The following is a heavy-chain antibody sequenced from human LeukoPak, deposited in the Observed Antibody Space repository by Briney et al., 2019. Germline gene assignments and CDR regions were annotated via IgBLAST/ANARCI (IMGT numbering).Heavy chain of an antibody. CDR1: GFTFSSYG. CDR2: IWHDGRNK. CDR3: ARDWGSDEAIDY. V-gene: IGHV3-33*01. Sequence: GGSLRLSCAASGFTFSSYGIHWVRQAPGKGLEWVGVIWHDGRNKYYADSVKGRFTISRDNSKNTVLLQMNSLRAEDTAIYYCARDWGSDEAIDYWGQGTLVTVSS. J-gene: IGHJ4*02. D-gene: IGHD2-21*02.